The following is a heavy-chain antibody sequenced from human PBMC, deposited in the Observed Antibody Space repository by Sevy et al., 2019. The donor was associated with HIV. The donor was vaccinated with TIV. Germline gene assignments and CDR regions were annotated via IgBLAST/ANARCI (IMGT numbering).Heavy chain of an antibody. J-gene: IGHJ4*02. CDR1: GFTFSTYS. V-gene: IGHV3-21*01. D-gene: IGHD6-19*01. CDR2: ISGFYNYI. CDR3: ARGASSGWDYFDY. Sequence: GGSLRLSCAASGFTFSTYSMSWVRQAPGKGLEWVSYISGFYNYIYYADSLRGRFTISRDNAKNSLYLQMNNLRAEDTAVYYCARGASSGWDYFDYWGQGTLVTVSS.